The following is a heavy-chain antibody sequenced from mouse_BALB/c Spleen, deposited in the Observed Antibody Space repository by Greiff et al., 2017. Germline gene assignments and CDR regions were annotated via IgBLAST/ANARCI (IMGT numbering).Heavy chain of an antibody. CDR3: ARNSLLRLGYYFDY. V-gene: IGHV2-2*02. D-gene: IGHD1-2*01. CDR1: GFSLTSYG. J-gene: IGHJ2*01. CDR2: IWSGGST. Sequence: VQLVESGPGLVQPSQSLSITCTVSGFSLTSYGVHWVRQSPGKGLEWLGVIWSGGSTDYNAAFISRLSISKDNSKSQVFFKMNSLQANDTAIYYCARNSLLRLGYYFDYWGQGTTLTVSS.